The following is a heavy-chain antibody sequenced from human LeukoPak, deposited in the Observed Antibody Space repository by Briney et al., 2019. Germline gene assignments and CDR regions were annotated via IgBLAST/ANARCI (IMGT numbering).Heavy chain of an antibody. Sequence: SVKVSWKAYAGTFSSYAISWVRQAPGQGLEWMGRIIPIFGTANYAQKFQGRVTTTTDASTSTAYMEPSSLRSEDTAVYERAVDDYGSERYGFDSWGQGTLVTVSS. CDR1: AGTFSSYA. CDR3: AVDDYGSERYGFDS. J-gene: IGHJ4*02. V-gene: IGHV1-69*05. CDR2: IIPIFGTA. D-gene: IGHD3-10*01.